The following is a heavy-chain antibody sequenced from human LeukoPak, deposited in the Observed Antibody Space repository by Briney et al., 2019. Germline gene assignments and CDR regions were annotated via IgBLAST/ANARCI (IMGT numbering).Heavy chain of an antibody. CDR3: ARTYSSGWYGPFGMDV. CDR2: IYYSGST. CDR1: GGSISSGGYY. J-gene: IGHJ6*02. V-gene: IGHV4-31*03. Sequence: MTSQTLSLTCTVSGGSISSGGYYWSWIRQHPGKGLEWIGYIYYSGSTYYNPPLKSRVTISVDTSKNQFSLKLSSVTAADTAVYYCARTYSSGWYGPFGMDVWGQGTTVTVSS. D-gene: IGHD6-19*01.